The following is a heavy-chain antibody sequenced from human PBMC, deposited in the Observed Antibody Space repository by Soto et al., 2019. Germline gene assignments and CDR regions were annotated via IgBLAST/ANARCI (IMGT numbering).Heavy chain of an antibody. CDR2: IHYSGST. V-gene: IGHV4-30-4*01. CDR3: ARVSNYYDSSGYSLDY. Sequence: SETLSLTCTVSGGSISSGDYYWSWIRQPPGKGLEWIGYIHYSGSTYYNPSLKSRVTISVDTSKNQFSLKLSSVTAADTAVYYCARVSNYYDSSGYSLDYWGQGTLVTVSS. D-gene: IGHD3-22*01. CDR1: GGSISSGDYY. J-gene: IGHJ4*02.